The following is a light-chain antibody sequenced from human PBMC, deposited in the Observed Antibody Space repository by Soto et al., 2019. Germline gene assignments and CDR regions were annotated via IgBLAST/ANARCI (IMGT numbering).Light chain of an antibody. CDR3: QQSYSTTWT. CDR2: AAS. V-gene: IGKV1-39*01. J-gene: IGKJ1*01. CDR1: QGFTTY. Sequence: DIQMTQSPSSLSASVGDRVSITCRASQGFTTYLNWYQQKPGNAPKLLIYAASTLQSGVPSRFSGSGSETDFTLTISSLQPEDFATYSCQQSYSTTWTFVQGTKVEIK.